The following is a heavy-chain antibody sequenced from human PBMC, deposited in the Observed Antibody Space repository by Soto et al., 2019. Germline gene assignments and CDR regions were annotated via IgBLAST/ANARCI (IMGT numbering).Heavy chain of an antibody. J-gene: IGHJ3*02. Sequence: QVQLVQSGAEVKRPGSSVKVSCKASGGTFSSNTYGISWVRQATGLGLELVGGITPLVRASNYGQKFQCRVTITADASMGTSYMELSRRRSEDNALYYCARGFDYYDDNCDVRGHAFDIWGKGTMVTVSS. D-gene: IGHD3-22*01. CDR3: ARGFDYYDDNCDVRGHAFDI. V-gene: IGHV1-69*01. CDR2: ITPLVRAS. CDR1: GGTFSSNTYG.